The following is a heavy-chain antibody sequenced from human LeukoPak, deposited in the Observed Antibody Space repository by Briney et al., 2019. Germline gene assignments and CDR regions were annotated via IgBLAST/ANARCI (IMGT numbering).Heavy chain of an antibody. Sequence: GGSLRLSCAASGFTFSSYAMSWVRQAPGKGLEWVSDINGSGGSTYYADSVKGRFTISRDNSKNTLYLQMNSLRVEDTAVYYCARDSDVPFDYWGQGTLVTVSS. CDR3: ARDSDVPFDY. CDR1: GFTFSSYA. D-gene: IGHD3-16*01. CDR2: INGSGGST. J-gene: IGHJ4*02. V-gene: IGHV3-23*01.